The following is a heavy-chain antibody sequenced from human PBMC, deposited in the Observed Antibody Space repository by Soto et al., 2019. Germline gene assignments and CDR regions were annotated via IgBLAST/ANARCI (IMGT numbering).Heavy chain of an antibody. CDR2: IYCSGST. D-gene: IGHD3-10*01. CDR3: ARGMVRGASSFDY. CDR1: GDSISSGGYY. V-gene: IGHV4-31*03. J-gene: IGHJ4*02. Sequence: SETLSLTCTFSGDSISSGGYYWSWIRQHPGKGLEWIGYIYCSGSTYYNPSLKSRVTISVATSKNQFSLKLSSVTAADTAVYYCARGMVRGASSFDYWGQGTLVTVSS.